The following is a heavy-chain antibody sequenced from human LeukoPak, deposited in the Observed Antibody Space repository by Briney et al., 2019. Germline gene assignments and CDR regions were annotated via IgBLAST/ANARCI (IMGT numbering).Heavy chain of an antibody. Sequence: SETLSLTCAVSGGSISSSNWWSWVRQPPGKGLEGIGRIFHTGTTDYKTSLKGRVTISVDKSKNKFSLKLTSVTAADTAVYYCAREVMATIFPDAFDIWGQGTMVTVSS. CDR3: AREVMATIFPDAFDI. J-gene: IGHJ3*02. CDR2: IFHTGTT. V-gene: IGHV4-4*02. CDR1: GGSISSSNW. D-gene: IGHD5-24*01.